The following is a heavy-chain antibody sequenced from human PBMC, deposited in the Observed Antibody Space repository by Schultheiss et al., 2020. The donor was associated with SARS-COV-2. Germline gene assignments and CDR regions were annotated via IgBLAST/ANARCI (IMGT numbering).Heavy chain of an antibody. V-gene: IGHV3-53*01. CDR3: ARDSRRGLGSYYTEYYYGMDV. CDR1: GFNVSSNY. J-gene: IGHJ6*02. D-gene: IGHD3-10*01. CDR2: IYTGGSR. Sequence: GESLKISCAASGFNVSSNYMSWVRQAPGKGLECVSAIYTGGSRYYADSVKGRFTISRDNSKNTLYLQMYNLRAEDTAVYYCARDSRRGLGSYYTEYYYGMDVWGQGTTVTVSS.